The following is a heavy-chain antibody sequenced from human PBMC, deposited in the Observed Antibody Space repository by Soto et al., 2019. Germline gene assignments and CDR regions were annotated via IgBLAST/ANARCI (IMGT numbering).Heavy chain of an antibody. CDR2: ISDIGST. Sequence: NPSETLSLTYTVSGGSITYINNHYCSWFRLPPGKGLEWIGSISDIGSTNYHPSLKSRVTISVDTSKNQFSLTLSSVTAADTAVYYCARHAVHSSGFTDYWGQGTLVTVSS. D-gene: IGHD6-19*01. V-gene: IGHV4-39*01. J-gene: IGHJ4*02. CDR1: GGSITYINNHY. CDR3: ARHAVHSSGFTDY.